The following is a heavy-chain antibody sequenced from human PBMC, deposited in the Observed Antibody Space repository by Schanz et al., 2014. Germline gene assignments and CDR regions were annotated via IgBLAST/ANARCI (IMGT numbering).Heavy chain of an antibody. CDR3: TEDKSQIAVDGLFDL. CDR2: ISWNSGTI. V-gene: IGHV3-9*01. J-gene: IGHJ4*02. Sequence: EVQLVESGGGLVQPGKSLRLSCAASGFTFDNYAMHWVRQAPGKGLEWVSVISWNSGTIGYADSVKGRFTISRDNAKNSLYLQMNSLRAEDTALYYCTEDKSQIAVDGLFDLWGQGTLVTVSS. CDR1: GFTFDNYA. D-gene: IGHD6-19*01.